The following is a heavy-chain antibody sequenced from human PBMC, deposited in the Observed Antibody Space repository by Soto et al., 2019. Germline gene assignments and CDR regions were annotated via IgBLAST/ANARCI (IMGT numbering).Heavy chain of an antibody. V-gene: IGHV4-59*01. CDR1: GGSISSYY. D-gene: IGHD2-8*01. Sequence: SETLSLTCTVSGGSISSYYWSWIRQPPGKGLEWIGYIYYSGSTNYNPSLKSRVTISVDTSKNQFSLKLSSVAAADTAVYYCARDPARGSNEFDYWGQGTLVTVSS. CDR2: IYYSGST. J-gene: IGHJ4*02. CDR3: ARDPARGSNEFDY.